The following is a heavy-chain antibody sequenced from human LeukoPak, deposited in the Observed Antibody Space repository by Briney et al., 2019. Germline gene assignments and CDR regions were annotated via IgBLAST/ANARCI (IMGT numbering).Heavy chain of an antibody. CDR3: AGRTALVSFDY. D-gene: IGHD1-14*01. CDR2: IYSGGST. V-gene: IGHV3-66*01. Sequence: GGSLRLSCAASGFTVSSNYMNWVRQAPGKGLEWVSIIYSGGSTYYSDSVKGRFTISRDNSKNTLYLQMNSLRAEDTAVYYCAGRTALVSFDYWGQGTLVTVSS. CDR1: GFTVSSNY. J-gene: IGHJ4*02.